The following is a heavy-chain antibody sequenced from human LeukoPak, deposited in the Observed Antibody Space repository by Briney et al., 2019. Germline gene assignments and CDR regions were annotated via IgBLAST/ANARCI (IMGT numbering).Heavy chain of an antibody. Sequence: GESLTLSCAASGSTFSSYEMNWVRQAPGNVLEWVSAISGSGGNTYYADSVKGRFTNSRDNSKNTMYLQMNSLRAEDTAIYYCAKENWGYNWKYDSSGSGINYWGQGTLVTVSS. CDR1: GSTFSSYE. CDR3: AKENWGYNWKYDSSGSGINY. CDR2: ISGSGGNT. J-gene: IGHJ4*02. V-gene: IGHV3-23*01. D-gene: IGHD3-22*01.